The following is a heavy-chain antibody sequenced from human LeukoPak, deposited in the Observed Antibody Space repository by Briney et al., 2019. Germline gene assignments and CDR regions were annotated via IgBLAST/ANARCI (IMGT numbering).Heavy chain of an antibody. Sequence: GGSLRLFCAASGFTFSSYAMSWVRQAPGKGLEWVSGISVSGGSTYYADSVKGRFAISKDNSKNTLYLQMNSLRAEDTAVYYCARDRKVTTPYYYYGMDVWGQGTTVTVSS. D-gene: IGHD4-17*01. V-gene: IGHV3-23*01. CDR1: GFTFSSYA. CDR2: ISVSGGST. CDR3: ARDRKVTTPYYYYGMDV. J-gene: IGHJ6*02.